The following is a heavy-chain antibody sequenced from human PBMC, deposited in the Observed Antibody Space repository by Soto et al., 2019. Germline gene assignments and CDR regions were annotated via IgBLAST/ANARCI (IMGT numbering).Heavy chain of an antibody. D-gene: IGHD6-13*01. V-gene: IGHV5-51*01. CDR2: IYPGDSDT. CDR3: ARHSRDSSSWYDYYYYMDV. J-gene: IGHJ6*03. Sequence: PGESLKISCKGSGYSFTSYWIGWVLQMPWKGLEWMGIIYPGDSDTRYSPSFQGQVTISADKSISTAYLQWSSLKASDTAMYYCARHSRDSSSWYDYYYYMDVWGKGTTVTVSS. CDR1: GYSFTSYW.